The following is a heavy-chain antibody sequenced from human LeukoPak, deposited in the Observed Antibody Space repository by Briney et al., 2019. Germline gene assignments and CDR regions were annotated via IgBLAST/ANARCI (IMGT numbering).Heavy chain of an antibody. V-gene: IGHV3-53*01. Sequence: GESLKISCAATGLIVSSNHMAWVRQAPGKGLEWVSVIYTGGITYYADSVSGRFTISRDNSKNTLFLQMNNLRVEDTALYYCARDHAPAGGGLDYWGLGTQVTVSS. CDR1: GLIVSSNH. CDR2: IYTGGIT. CDR3: ARDHAPAGGGLDY. J-gene: IGHJ4*01. D-gene: IGHD6-13*01.